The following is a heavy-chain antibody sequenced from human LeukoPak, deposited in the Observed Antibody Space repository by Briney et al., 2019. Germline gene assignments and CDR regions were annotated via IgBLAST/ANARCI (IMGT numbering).Heavy chain of an antibody. CDR3: ARDEGIARGYGDWFDL. Sequence: GASVKVSCKASGYTFTGYYMHWVRQAPGQRLEWMGWINPNSGGTNYAQKLQGRVTMTRDTSISTAYMELSRLRSDDTAVYYCARDEGIARGYGDWFDLWGQETLVTVSS. CDR1: GYTFTGYY. J-gene: IGHJ5*02. CDR2: INPNSGGT. D-gene: IGHD2-21*01. V-gene: IGHV1-2*02.